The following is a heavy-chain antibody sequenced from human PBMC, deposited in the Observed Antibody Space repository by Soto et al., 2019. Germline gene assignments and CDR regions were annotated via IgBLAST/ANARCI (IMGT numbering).Heavy chain of an antibody. J-gene: IGHJ4*02. Sequence: QVQLVQSGAEVKKPGASVKVSCKVSGYTFTSYYMHWVRQAPGQGLEWMGIINPSGGSTSYAQKFQGRVTMTRDTSTSTVYMELSSLRSEDTAVYYCARDAGGRQQLVHFDYWGQGTLVTVSS. CDR2: INPSGGST. V-gene: IGHV1-46*01. CDR3: ARDAGGRQQLVHFDY. CDR1: GYTFTSYY. D-gene: IGHD6-13*01.